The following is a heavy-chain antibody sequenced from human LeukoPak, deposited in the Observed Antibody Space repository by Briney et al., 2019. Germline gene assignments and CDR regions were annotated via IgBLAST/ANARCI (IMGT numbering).Heavy chain of an antibody. CDR1: GYSFTSYW. CDR3: ASFYGSGARLMDV. D-gene: IGHD3-10*01. J-gene: IGHJ6*04. Sequence: GESLRISCKGSGYSFTSYWISWVRQMPGQGLEWMGRVDPSDSYTNYSPSFHGHVTISAEKSISTAYLQWSSLKASDTAMYYCASFYGSGARLMDVWGKGTTVTVSS. CDR2: VDPSDSYT. V-gene: IGHV5-10-1*01.